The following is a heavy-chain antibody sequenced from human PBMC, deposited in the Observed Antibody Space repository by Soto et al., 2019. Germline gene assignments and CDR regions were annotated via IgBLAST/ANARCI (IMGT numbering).Heavy chain of an antibody. V-gene: IGHV3-23*01. D-gene: IGHD5-18*01. CDR2: ISGSGGST. Sequence: PGGSLRLSCSASGFTINTYTMGWVRLAPGKGLEWVSAISGSGGSTYYADSVKGRFTISRDNSKNTLYLQMNSLRAEDTAVYYCAKEGVQLWLRQDYWSQGTLVTVSS. CDR1: GFTINTYT. CDR3: AKEGVQLWLRQDY. J-gene: IGHJ4*02.